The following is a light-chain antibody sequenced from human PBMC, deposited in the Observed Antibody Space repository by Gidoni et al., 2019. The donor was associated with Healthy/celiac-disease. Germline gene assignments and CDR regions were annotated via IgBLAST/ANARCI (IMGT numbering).Light chain of an antibody. CDR3: QQRSNWPPIFT. Sequence: EIVLTQSPATLSLSPGERATLSCRASQSVSSDLAWYQQKPGQAPRLLIYDASTRATGIPARFSGSGSGTDFTLTISSLEPEDFAVDYCQQRSNWPPIFTFGPGTKVDIK. CDR1: QSVSSD. J-gene: IGKJ3*01. V-gene: IGKV3-11*01. CDR2: DAS.